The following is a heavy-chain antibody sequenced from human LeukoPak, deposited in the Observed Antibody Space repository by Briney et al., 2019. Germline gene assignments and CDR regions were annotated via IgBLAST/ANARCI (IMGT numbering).Heavy chain of an antibody. CDR1: GFTFSSYW. CDR3: ARAYYDSSGYYYDY. J-gene: IGHJ4*02. D-gene: IGHD3-22*01. V-gene: IGHV3-74*01. CDR2: ISSDESST. Sequence: GGSLRLSCAASGFTFSSYWMHWVRQAPGKGLVWVSRISSDESSTSHADSVKGRFTISRDNAKNTLYLQMNSLGAEDTAVYYCARAYYDSSGYYYDYWGQGTLVTVSS.